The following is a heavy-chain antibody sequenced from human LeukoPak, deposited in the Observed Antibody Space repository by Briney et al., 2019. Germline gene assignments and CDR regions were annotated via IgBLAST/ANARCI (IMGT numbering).Heavy chain of an antibody. CDR1: GFTFSEYA. CDR2: SSSGGANT. Sequence: GGSLRLSCAASGFTFSEYALVWVRQAPGKGLEWVSASSSGGANTVYADAVKGRFTISRDNSKNTLYLQMDSLRAEDTAVYFCGRDPNGDYVGAFEFWGHGTMVTVSS. V-gene: IGHV3-23*01. D-gene: IGHD4-17*01. J-gene: IGHJ3*01. CDR3: GRDPNGDYVGAFEF.